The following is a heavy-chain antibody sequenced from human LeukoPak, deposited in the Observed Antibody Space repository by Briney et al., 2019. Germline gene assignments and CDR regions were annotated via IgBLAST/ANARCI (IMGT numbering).Heavy chain of an antibody. J-gene: IGHJ6*02. Sequence: ASVKVSCKASGYTFTSYDINWVRQATGQGLEWMGWMNPNSGNTGYAQKFQGRVTMTRNTSISTAYMELSSLRSEDTAVYYCARGDFIAVAGTDYYYGMDVWGQGTTFTVSS. V-gene: IGHV1-8*01. CDR1: GYTFTSYD. CDR3: ARGDFIAVAGTDYYYGMDV. CDR2: MNPNSGNT. D-gene: IGHD6-19*01.